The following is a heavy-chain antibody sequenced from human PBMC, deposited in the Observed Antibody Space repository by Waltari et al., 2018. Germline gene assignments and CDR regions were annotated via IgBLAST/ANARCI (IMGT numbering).Heavy chain of an antibody. Sequence: QVQLQQWGAGLLQSSETLSLTCAVYGGSFSGYYWGWVRQPPGKGLEWIGEINHAGYTNHNPALRSGVPMSADTSKSQFALKRNAVTAADTAVYYCVRLEDCTGPGGHCYSGDPFALDVWGQGTTVTVSS. D-gene: IGHD2-15*01. CDR2: INHAGYT. CDR1: GGSFSGYY. CDR3: VRLEDCTGPGGHCYSGDPFALDV. J-gene: IGHJ6*02. V-gene: IGHV4-34*02.